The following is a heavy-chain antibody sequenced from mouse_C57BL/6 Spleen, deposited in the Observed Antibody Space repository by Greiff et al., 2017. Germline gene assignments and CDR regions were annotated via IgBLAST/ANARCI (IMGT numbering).Heavy chain of an antibody. CDR1: GYSFTDYN. V-gene: IGHV1-39*01. D-gene: IGHD4-1*01. J-gene: IGHJ2*01. CDR2: INPNYGTT. Sequence: VQLQQSGPELVKPGASVKISCKASGYSFTDYNMNWVKQSHGKSLEWIGVINPNYGTTSYNQKFKGKATLTVAQSSSTAYMQLISLTSEDSAVYYCAGEGSLTGHYCDYGGQGTTLTVSS. CDR3: AGEGSLTGHYCDY.